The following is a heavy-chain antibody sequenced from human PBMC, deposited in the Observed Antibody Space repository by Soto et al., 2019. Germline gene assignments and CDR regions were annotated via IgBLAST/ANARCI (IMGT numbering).Heavy chain of an antibody. CDR1: GYVFPSYD. V-gene: IGHV1-8*01. CDR2: VNPGSGYQ. CDR3: AGADPRHHYMEG. Sequence: QVQLVQSGAEVKKPGASVRVSCKASGYVFPSYDITWVRQAPGQGLEWMGWVNPGSGYQGSAQNFQGRVTLTTNMSISTGYMALGSLRSEGTAVYYCAGADPRHHYMEGWGKGTTVTVSS. J-gene: IGHJ6*03.